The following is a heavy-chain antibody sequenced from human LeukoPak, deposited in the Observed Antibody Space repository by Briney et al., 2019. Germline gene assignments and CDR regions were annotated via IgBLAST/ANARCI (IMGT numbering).Heavy chain of an antibody. J-gene: IGHJ4*02. Sequence: PGGSLRLSCAASGLTFSDYWMHWVRQAPGRGLVWVSRINTDGSSTTYADSVKGRLTISRDNAKTTLYLQMNSLRAEDTAVYYCARARYSYTGIIDYWGQGTLVTVSS. CDR1: GLTFSDYW. CDR2: INTDGSST. D-gene: IGHD5-18*01. CDR3: ARARYSYTGIIDY. V-gene: IGHV3-74*01.